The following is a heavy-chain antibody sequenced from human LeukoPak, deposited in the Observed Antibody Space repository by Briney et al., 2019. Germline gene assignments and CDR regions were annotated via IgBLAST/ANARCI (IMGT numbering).Heavy chain of an antibody. CDR2: ISDDGRNK. J-gene: IGHJ4*02. CDR3: AKRPSDYGDYVTYFDY. D-gene: IGHD4-17*01. V-gene: IGHV3-30*18. Sequence: GGSLRLSCAASGFSFISYGMPWVRQAPGKGLEWVGVISDDGRNKKYADSVKGRFTISRDNSEDTLYLQMNSLRDEDSAVYYCAKRPSDYGDYVTYFDYWGQGTLVTVSS. CDR1: GFSFISYG.